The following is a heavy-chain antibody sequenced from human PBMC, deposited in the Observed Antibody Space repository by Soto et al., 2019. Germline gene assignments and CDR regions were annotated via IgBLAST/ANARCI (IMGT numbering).Heavy chain of an antibody. CDR3: AKAEPEYSYDRSFGFDP. D-gene: IGHD3-22*01. Sequence: PGVSLRLSCAASGFTFSSYARSWVRQAPGKGLEWVSAISGSGGSTYYADSVKGRFTISRDNSKSTLYMQMNSLRAEDPAVYHSAKAEPEYSYDRSFGFDPWGQGTLVVVSS. J-gene: IGHJ5*02. CDR1: GFTFSSYA. CDR2: ISGSGGST. V-gene: IGHV3-23*01.